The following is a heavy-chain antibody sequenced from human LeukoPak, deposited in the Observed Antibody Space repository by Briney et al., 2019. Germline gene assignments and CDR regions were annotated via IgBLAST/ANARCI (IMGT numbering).Heavy chain of an antibody. CDR3: ARPRSVSGSYSHFGY. Sequence: ASVKVSCKASGYTFTGYYMHWVRQAPGQGLEWMGRINPNSGGTNYAQKFQGRVTMTRDTYISTAYMEVSRLRSDDTAVYYCARPRSVSGSYSHFGYWGQGTLVTVSS. J-gene: IGHJ4*02. CDR1: GYTFTGYY. V-gene: IGHV1-2*06. CDR2: INPNSGGT. D-gene: IGHD1-26*01.